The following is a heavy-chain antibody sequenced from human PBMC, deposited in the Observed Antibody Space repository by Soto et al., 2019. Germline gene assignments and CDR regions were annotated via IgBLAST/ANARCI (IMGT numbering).Heavy chain of an antibody. V-gene: IGHV3-23*01. CDR3: ARGVYQLLYVNWSDP. J-gene: IGHJ5*02. CDR2: ISGSGGST. CDR1: GLTFSSYA. Sequence: HPGGSLRLSCAASGLTFSSYAMSWVRQAPGKGLEWVSSISGSGGSTYYADSVKGRFTISRDNSKNTLYLQMNSLRAEDTAVYYCARGVYQLLYVNWSDPWGQGTLVTVSS. D-gene: IGHD2-2*02.